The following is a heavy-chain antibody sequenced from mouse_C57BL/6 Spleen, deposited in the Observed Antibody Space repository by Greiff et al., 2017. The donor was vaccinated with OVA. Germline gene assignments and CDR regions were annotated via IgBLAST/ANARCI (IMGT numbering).Heavy chain of an antibody. CDR2: IDPSDSYT. Sequence: LQQPGAELVRPGTSVKLSCKASGYTFTSYWMHWVKQRPGQGLEWIGVIDPSDSYTNYNQKFKGKATLTVDTSSSTAYMQLSSLTSEDSAVYYCARSDSNYYFDYWGQGTTLTVSS. J-gene: IGHJ2*01. CDR3: ARSDSNYYFDY. V-gene: IGHV1-59*01. CDR1: GYTFTSYW. D-gene: IGHD2-5*01.